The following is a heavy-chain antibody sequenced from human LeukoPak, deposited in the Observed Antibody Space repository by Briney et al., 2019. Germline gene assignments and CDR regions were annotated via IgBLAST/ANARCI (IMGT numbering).Heavy chain of an antibody. J-gene: IGHJ3*02. CDR2: IAPDGDT. Sequence: GASVTVSCKASGYTLTDYYIHWVRQAPGQGLEWIGQIAPDGDTKYALNFQGRITLTRDTSITTAYMELTSLRSGDTAIYYCARDSVGPEAFDIWGQGTVVLVSS. D-gene: IGHD1-26*01. CDR3: ARDSVGPEAFDI. V-gene: IGHV1-2*06. CDR1: GYTLTDYY.